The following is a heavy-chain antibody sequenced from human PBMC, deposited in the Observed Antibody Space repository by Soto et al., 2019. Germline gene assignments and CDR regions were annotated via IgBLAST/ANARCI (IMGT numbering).Heavy chain of an antibody. Sequence: QVQLQESGPGLVKPSGTLSLTCGVFGGSISNSNWWTWVRQPPGKGLEWIGEIYHSGSTNYNSSLMSRVTISLDKVNNQFSRKLTSVTAADTAVYYCAHRPIVGAAIWGQGTLVTVSS. V-gene: IGHV4-4*02. CDR1: GGSISNSNW. CDR2: IYHSGST. D-gene: IGHD1-26*01. CDR3: AHRPIVGAAI. J-gene: IGHJ4*02.